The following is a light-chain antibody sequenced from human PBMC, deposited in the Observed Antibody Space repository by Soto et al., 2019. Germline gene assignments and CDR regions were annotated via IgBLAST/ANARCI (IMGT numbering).Light chain of an antibody. CDR1: ASSIGTNT. CDR2: GDN. V-gene: IGLV1-44*01. CDR3: AAWDGSLNNVL. J-gene: IGLJ2*01. Sequence: QSVLTQPPSASGTPGQRVTISCSGSASSIGTNTVNWYRQLPGTAPKLLIYGDNQRPSGVPDRFSGSKSGTSASLAISGLQSADEAEYYCAAWDGSLNNVLFGGGTKVNVL.